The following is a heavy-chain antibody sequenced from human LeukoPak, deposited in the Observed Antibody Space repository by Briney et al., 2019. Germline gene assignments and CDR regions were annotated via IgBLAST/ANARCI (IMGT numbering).Heavy chain of an antibody. D-gene: IGHD3-10*01. CDR2: INSNGRST. V-gene: IGHV3-64*01. CDR3: ARGYGSGSPTNFDY. Sequence: GGSLRLSCAASGFTFSSHAMHWVRQAPGKGLEYVSSINSNGRSTYYANSVKGRFTVSRDNSKNTLYLQMGSLRAEDTAVYYCARGYGSGSPTNFDYWGQGTLVTVSS. CDR1: GFTFSSHA. J-gene: IGHJ4*02.